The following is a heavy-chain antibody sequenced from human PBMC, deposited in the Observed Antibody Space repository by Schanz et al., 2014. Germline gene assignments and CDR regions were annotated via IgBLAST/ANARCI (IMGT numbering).Heavy chain of an antibody. V-gene: IGHV3-64*04. CDR3: AKSQGSSFDS. D-gene: IGHD6-13*01. CDR2: ISNNGDST. CDR1: GFTFSTFA. J-gene: IGHJ4*02. Sequence: VQLVESGGGLVQPGGSLRLSCSASGFTFSTFAMHWVRQAPGKGLEYISAISNNGDSTYYADSVKGRFTISRDNSKNTLYLQMNSLRAEDTAVYYCAKSQGSSFDSWGQGTLVTVSS.